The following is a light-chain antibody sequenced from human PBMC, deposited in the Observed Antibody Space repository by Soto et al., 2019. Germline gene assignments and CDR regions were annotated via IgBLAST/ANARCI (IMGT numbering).Light chain of an antibody. J-gene: IGKJ3*01. CDR2: GAS. V-gene: IGKV3-15*01. Sequence: EKVMTQFPATLSVSPGQGATLSCRASQMVGNDLAWYQQKAGQAPRLLIYGASTRATAIPARFSASGSGTESTLTITSLQSEDFAVYYCQQYNNWPLTFGPGTKVDIK. CDR1: QMVGND. CDR3: QQYNNWPLT.